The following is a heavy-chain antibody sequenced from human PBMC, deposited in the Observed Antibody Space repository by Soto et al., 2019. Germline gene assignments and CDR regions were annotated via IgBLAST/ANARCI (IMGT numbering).Heavy chain of an antibody. Sequence: ASVKVSCKASGYTFTSYYMHWVRQARGQGLEGMGIINPSGGSTSYAQKFQGRVTMTRDTSTSTVYMELSSLRSEDTAVYYCARESLPAYCGGDCYPDYYYYGMDVWG. D-gene: IGHD2-21*02. V-gene: IGHV1-46*01. CDR2: INPSGGST. CDR3: ARESLPAYCGGDCYPDYYYYGMDV. J-gene: IGHJ6*02. CDR1: GYTFTSYY.